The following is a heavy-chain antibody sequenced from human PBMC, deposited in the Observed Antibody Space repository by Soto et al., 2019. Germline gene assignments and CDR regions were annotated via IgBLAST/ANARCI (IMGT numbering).Heavy chain of an antibody. D-gene: IGHD2-2*01. CDR2: IYSGGST. CDR3: ARVGYCSSTSCHYYYYYYMDV. J-gene: IGHJ6*03. V-gene: IGHV3-66*01. CDR1: GFTVSSNY. Sequence: GGSLRLSCAASGFTVSSNYMSWVRQAPGKRLEWVSVIYSGGSTYYADSVKGRFTISRDNSKNTLYLQMNSLRAEDTAVYYCARVGYCSSTSCHYYYYYYMDVWGKGTTVTVSS.